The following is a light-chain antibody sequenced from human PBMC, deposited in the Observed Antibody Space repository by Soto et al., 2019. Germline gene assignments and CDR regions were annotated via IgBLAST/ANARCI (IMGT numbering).Light chain of an antibody. J-gene: IGKJ1*01. CDR2: DAS. V-gene: IGKV1-5*01. CDR1: QNINSW. Sequence: DIQMTQSPSTLSASVGDRVTITCRASQNINSWLAWYQQKPGKAPNLLIYDASTLESGVPSRFSGSGSGTEFTLTISSLQPEDFATYYCQQFHSFSRTFVQGTKVDIK. CDR3: QQFHSFSRT.